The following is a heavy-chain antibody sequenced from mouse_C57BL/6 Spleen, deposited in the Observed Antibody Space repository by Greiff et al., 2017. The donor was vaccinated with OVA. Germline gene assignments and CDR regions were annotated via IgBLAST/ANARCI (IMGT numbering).Heavy chain of an antibody. Sequence: EVQLQQSGPGLVKPSQSLSLTCSVTGYSITSGYYWNWIRQFPGNKLEWMGYISYDGSNNYNPSLKNRISITRDTSKNQFFLKLNSVTTEDTATYYCAREYYPHPMDYWGQGTSVTVAS. D-gene: IGHD1-1*02. CDR2: ISYDGSN. CDR3: AREYYPHPMDY. V-gene: IGHV3-6*01. CDR1: GYSITSGYY. J-gene: IGHJ4*01.